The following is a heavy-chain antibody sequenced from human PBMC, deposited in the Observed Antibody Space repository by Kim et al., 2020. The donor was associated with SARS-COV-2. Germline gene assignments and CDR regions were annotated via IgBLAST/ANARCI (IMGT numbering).Heavy chain of an antibody. CDR1: GFTFSDYY. J-gene: IGHJ4*02. V-gene: IGHV3-11*04. Sequence: GGSLRLSCAASGFTFSDYYMSWIRQAPGKGLEWVSYISSSGSTIYYADSVKGRFTISRDNAKNSLYLQMNSLRAEDTAVYYCARAVVPAAMPYFDYWGQGTLGTVSS. D-gene: IGHD2-2*01. CDR2: ISSSGSTI. CDR3: ARAVVPAAMPYFDY.